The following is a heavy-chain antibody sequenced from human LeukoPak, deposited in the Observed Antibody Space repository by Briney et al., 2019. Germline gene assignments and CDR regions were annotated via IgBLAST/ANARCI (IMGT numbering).Heavy chain of an antibody. J-gene: IGHJ6*02. V-gene: IGHV4-59*08. Sequence: SETLSLTCTVSGGSISSYYWSWIRQPQGKGLEWIGYIYYSGSTNYNPSLKSRVTISVDTSKNQFSLKLSSVTAADTAVYYCARRYYDSRGYYYVLDVWGQGTTVTVSS. CDR3: ARRYYDSRGYYYVLDV. D-gene: IGHD3-22*01. CDR1: GGSISSYY. CDR2: IYYSGST.